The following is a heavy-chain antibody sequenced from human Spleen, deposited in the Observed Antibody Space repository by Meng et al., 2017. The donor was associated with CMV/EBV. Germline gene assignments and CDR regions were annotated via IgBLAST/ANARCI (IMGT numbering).Heavy chain of an antibody. D-gene: IGHD2-15*01. CDR2: ISFDGTNK. V-gene: IGHV3-30*04. J-gene: IGHJ4*02. Sequence: SGFTFSTYAMHWVRQAPGKGLERVAFISFDGTNKYYADSVRGRFTISRDNSKNTLYLQMSGLRPEDTAVYYCARDYCSGGSCPISHWGQGTLVTVSS. CDR1: GFTFSTYA. CDR3: ARDYCSGGSCPISH.